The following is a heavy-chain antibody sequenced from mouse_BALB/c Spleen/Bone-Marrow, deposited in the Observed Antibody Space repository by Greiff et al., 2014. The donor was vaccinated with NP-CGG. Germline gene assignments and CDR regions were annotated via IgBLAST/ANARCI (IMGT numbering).Heavy chain of an antibody. D-gene: IGHD1-1*01. J-gene: IGHJ2*01. CDR3: ARNFYGSSYFDY. CDR1: GYTFTAYA. CDR2: ISTHSGNT. Sequence: VQLVESGPELVRPGVSVKLSCKGSGYTFTAYAMHWVKQSHARSLEWIGLISTHSGNTHYNQNFKGKATMTVDKSSSTAYMELARLTSEDSAIYYCARNFYGSSYFDYWGQGTLLTVSS. V-gene: IGHV1-67*01.